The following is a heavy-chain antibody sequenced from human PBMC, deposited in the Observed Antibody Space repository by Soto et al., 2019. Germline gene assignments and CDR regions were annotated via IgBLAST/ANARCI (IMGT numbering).Heavy chain of an antibody. CDR3: AKDAYYYGSGSPNWFDP. Sequence: GGSLRLSCAASGFTFSSYAMSWGRQAPGKGLEWVSAISGSGGSTYYADSVKGRFTISRDNSKNTLYLQMNSLRAEDTAVYYCAKDAYYYGSGSPNWFDPWGQGTLVTVSS. CDR1: GFTFSSYA. J-gene: IGHJ5*02. CDR2: ISGSGGST. D-gene: IGHD3-10*01. V-gene: IGHV3-23*01.